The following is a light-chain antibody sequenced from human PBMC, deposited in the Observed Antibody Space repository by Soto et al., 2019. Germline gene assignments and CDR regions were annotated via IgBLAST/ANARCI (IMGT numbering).Light chain of an antibody. CDR1: NIGSKS. CDR2: DDS. V-gene: IGLV3-21*02. CDR3: QVWDSSSDHVV. Sequence: VLTQPPSVSVAPGQTARITCGGNNIGSKSVHWYQQKPGQAPVLVVYDDSDRPSGIPKRFSGANSGNKATLTIRRVEAGDEAVYYCQVWDSSSDHVVFGGGTKLTVL. J-gene: IGLJ2*01.